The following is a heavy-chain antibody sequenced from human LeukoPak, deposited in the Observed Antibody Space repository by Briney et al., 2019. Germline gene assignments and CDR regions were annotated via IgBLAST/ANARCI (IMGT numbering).Heavy chain of an antibody. CDR3: AREGSSYCSGDSCYGDAFDI. Sequence: ASVKVSCKASGFTFTNYGFSWVRQAPGQGLEWMGWISALTGNTKYARNLQGRFIMTTDTSTTTAYMERSSLRSDDTAVYYCAREGSSYCSGDSCYGDAFDIWGQGTMVTVSS. D-gene: IGHD2-15*01. CDR1: GFTFTNYG. J-gene: IGHJ3*02. CDR2: ISALTGNT. V-gene: IGHV1-18*01.